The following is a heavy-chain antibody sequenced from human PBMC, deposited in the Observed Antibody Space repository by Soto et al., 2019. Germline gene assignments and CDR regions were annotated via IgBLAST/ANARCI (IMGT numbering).Heavy chain of an antibody. V-gene: IGHV1-18*01. CDR3: ARAPRGNYGYPSYFDY. D-gene: IGHD3-10*01. Sequence: ASVKVSCKTSGYTFSNYGINWVRQAPGQGLEWMGWISAYNGNTNFAQKLQGRVSLTTDTSSTTAYMELRSLTSDDTAIYYCARAPRGNYGYPSYFDYWGQGTLVTVSS. CDR2: ISAYNGNT. CDR1: GYTFSNYG. J-gene: IGHJ4*02.